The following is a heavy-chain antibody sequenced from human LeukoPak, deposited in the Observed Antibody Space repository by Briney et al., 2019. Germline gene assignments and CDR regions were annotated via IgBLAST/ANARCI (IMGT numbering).Heavy chain of an antibody. D-gene: IGHD6-13*01. Sequence: SETLSLTCTVSGGSISGYYWSWIRQPPGKGLEYIAYIHYSGSTDYNPSLKSRVTISVDTSKNQFSLEMSSVTAADTAVYYCARLNLIGSSPVHHFDYWGQGILVTVSS. V-gene: IGHV4-59*08. J-gene: IGHJ4*02. CDR3: ARLNLIGSSPVHHFDY. CDR1: GGSISGYY. CDR2: IHYSGST.